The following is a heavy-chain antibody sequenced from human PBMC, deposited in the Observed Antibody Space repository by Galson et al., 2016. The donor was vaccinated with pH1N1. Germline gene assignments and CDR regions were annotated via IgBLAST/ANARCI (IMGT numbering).Heavy chain of an antibody. CDR2: IYHRSKWYY. V-gene: IGHV6-1*01. J-gene: IGHJ4*02. CDR1: GDSVSSSSDT. D-gene: IGHD3-9*01. CDR3: AKDHSVFDLPIDY. Sequence: CAISGDSVSSSSDTWNWIRQSPRRGLEWLGRIYHRSKWYYEYAPSLQGRLRISPDTSSNQMSLHLNSVTLDDAAVYYCAKDHSVFDLPIDYWGQGTLVTVSS.